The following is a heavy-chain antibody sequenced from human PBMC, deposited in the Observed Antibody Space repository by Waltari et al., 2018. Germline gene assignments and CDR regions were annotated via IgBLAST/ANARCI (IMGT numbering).Heavy chain of an antibody. CDR1: GGSLSTSSYY. D-gene: IGHD2-21*01. Sequence: QLQLQESGPGLVMPSETLSLTCTVSGGSLSTSSYYWGVIRQPPGKGLEWIGSIYYRGSTYYNPSLKSRVTISVDTSKNQFSLKLSSVTAADTAVYYCAGHIVVVIAMGYFDYWGQETLVTVSS. V-gene: IGHV4-39*07. CDR3: AGHIVVVIAMGYFDY. J-gene: IGHJ4*02. CDR2: IYYRGST.